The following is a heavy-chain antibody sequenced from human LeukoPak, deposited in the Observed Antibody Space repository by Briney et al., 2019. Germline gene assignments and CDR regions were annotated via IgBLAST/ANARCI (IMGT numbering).Heavy chain of an antibody. V-gene: IGHV4-59*01. CDR1: GGSISSYY. J-gene: IGHJ4*02. CDR2: IYYSGST. D-gene: IGHD5-18*01. Sequence: SETLSLTCTVSGGSISSYYWSWIRQPPGKGLEWIGYIYYSGSTNYNPSLKSRVTISVDTSKNQFSLKLSSVTAADTAVYYCARVARIYTAFDYWGQGTLVTDSS. CDR3: ARVARIYTAFDY.